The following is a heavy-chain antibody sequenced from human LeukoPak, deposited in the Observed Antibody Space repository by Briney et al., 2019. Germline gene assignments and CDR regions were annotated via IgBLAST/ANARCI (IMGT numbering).Heavy chain of an antibody. CDR2: ISGSAGNT. D-gene: IGHD3-22*01. V-gene: IGHV3-23*01. CDR1: GFTFSSYA. Sequence: GGSLRLSCAASGFTFSSYAMTWVRQAPGRGLEWVSGISGSAGNTYYADSVKGRFTISRDNSKNTLDLQMNSLRAEDTAEYYCAKVGPGYDRSGYYDNWGQGTLVTVSS. CDR3: AKVGPGYDRSGYYDN. J-gene: IGHJ4*02.